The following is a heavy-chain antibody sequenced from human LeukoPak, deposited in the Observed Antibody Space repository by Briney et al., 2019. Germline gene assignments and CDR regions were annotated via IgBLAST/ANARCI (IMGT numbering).Heavy chain of an antibody. CDR2: FSGSGTST. V-gene: IGHV3-23*01. CDR1: GFTFSTYA. D-gene: IGHD2-21*02. J-gene: IGHJ3*02. CDR3: VKDMCGGDCSNAFDI. Sequence: GVSLRLSCAASGFTFSTYAMSWVRQAPGKGLDWDSHFSGSGTSTLYADSVKGRFTISRDNSKSTLYLQMNSLRAEDTAAYYCVKDMCGGDCSNAFDIWGPGTKVTVSP.